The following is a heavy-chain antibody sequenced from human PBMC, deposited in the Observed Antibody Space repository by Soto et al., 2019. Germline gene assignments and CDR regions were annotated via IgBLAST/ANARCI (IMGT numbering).Heavy chain of an antibody. CDR2: IYYSGST. CDR3: ARQAVAGTGFYAFDI. D-gene: IGHD6-19*01. V-gene: IGHV4-39*01. Sequence: QLQLQESGPGLVKPSETLSLTCTVSGGSISSSSYYWGWIRQPPGKGLEWIGSIYYSGSTYYNPSLKSRVTLSVDTSKNQFSLKLSSVTAADTAVYYCARQAVAGTGFYAFDIWGQGTMVTVSS. J-gene: IGHJ3*02. CDR1: GGSISSSSYY.